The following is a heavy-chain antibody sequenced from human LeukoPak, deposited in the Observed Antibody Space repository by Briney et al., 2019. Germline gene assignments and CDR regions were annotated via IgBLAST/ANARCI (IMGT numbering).Heavy chain of an antibody. CDR3: ARQNDFRLDY. CDR1: GYTFSSYW. V-gene: IGHV5-51*01. CDR2: IYPGDSDT. D-gene: IGHD3-3*01. Sequence: GESLRISCKGSGYTFSSYWIGCVRQMPGKGLEWMGIIYPGDSDTRYSPSLQGQVTISVDTSIGTAYLQWSSLKASDTAIYYCARQNDFRLDYWGQGTLVTVSS. J-gene: IGHJ4*02.